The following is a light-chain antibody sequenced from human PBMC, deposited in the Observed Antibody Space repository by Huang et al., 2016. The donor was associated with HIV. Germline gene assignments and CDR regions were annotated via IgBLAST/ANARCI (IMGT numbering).Light chain of an antibody. CDR1: QDISIY. CDR2: DAS. CDR3: QQYDNLPRYT. V-gene: IGKV1-33*01. J-gene: IGKJ2*01. Sequence: DIQMTQSPSSLSASVGDRVTITCQASQDISIYLNWYQQKPGKAPELLSYDASILQTGVPSRFSGSGSGTDFSFTITSLQPEDIATYYCQQYDNLPRYTFGQGTKLEIK.